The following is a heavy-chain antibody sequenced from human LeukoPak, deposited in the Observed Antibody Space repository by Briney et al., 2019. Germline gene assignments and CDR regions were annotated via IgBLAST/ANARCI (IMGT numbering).Heavy chain of an antibody. CDR3: AKVLGAAYYYYCYGMDV. J-gene: IGHJ6*02. V-gene: IGHV3-23*01. D-gene: IGHD1-26*01. CDR2: ISGSGGST. Sequence: PGGSLRLSCAASGFTFSSYAMSWVRQAPGKGLEWVSAISGSGGSTYYADSVKGRFTISRDNSKNTLYLQMNSLRAEDTAVYYCAKVLGAAYYYYCYGMDVWGQGTTVTVSS. CDR1: GFTFSSYA.